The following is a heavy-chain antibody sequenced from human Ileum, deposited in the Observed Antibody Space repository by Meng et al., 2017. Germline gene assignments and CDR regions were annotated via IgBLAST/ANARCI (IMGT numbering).Heavy chain of an antibody. CDR1: GFTVSYNY. CDR2: ISSGGSA. V-gene: IGHV3-66*01. CDR3: ARGLEYYDSRGHLGRYFDS. D-gene: IGHD3-22*01. J-gene: IGHJ4*02. Sequence: EVHLVESGGNLVQPGGSLRLSCAASGFTVSYNYMNWVRQAPGKGLEWVSVISSGGSASYADSVKGRFTIFRDISKNTLYLQMNSLRAEDTAVYYCARGLEYYDSRGHLGRYFDSWGQGTLVTVSS.